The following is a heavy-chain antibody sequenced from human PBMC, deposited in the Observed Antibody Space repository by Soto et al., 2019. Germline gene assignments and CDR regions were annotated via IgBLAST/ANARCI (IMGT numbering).Heavy chain of an antibody. V-gene: IGHV4-4*02. Sequence: SETLSLTCAVSGGAIGSGYWWNWVRQPPGKGLQWIGEIYHSGGTNYNPSLKSRVSISVDKSKSLFSLNLRSVTAADTAVYYCARVSRDPDYFDPWGQGTLVTVSS. J-gene: IGHJ5*02. CDR3: ARVSRDPDYFDP. CDR1: GGAIGSGYW. D-gene: IGHD4-17*01. CDR2: IYHSGGT.